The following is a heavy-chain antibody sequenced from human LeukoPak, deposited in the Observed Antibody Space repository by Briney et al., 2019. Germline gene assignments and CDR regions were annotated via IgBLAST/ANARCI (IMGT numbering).Heavy chain of an antibody. CDR2: ISDDGRNK. CDR1: GFSFISYG. V-gene: IGHV3-30*18. J-gene: IGHJ4*02. CDR3: AKRPSDYGDYVTYFDY. Sequence: GGSLRLSCAASGFSFISYGVHWVRQAPGKGLEWVGVISDDGRNKKYADSVKGRFTISRDNSKDTLYLQMNSLRDEDTAVYYCAKRPSDYGDYVTYFDYWGQGTLVTVSS. D-gene: IGHD4-17*01.